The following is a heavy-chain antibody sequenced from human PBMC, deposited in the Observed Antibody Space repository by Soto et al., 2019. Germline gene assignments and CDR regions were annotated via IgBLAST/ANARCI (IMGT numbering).Heavy chain of an antibody. CDR3: ARQLAVPYAAYAMDV. J-gene: IGHJ6*02. CDR2: IWYNGSKK. CDR1: GFTFSSYG. V-gene: IGHV3-33*03. D-gene: IGHD2-2*01. Sequence: QVHLVESGGGVVQPGRSLRLSCAASGFTFSSYGMLWVRQAPGKGLEWVALIWYNGSKKYYGEPVKGRFTIFRDNSENTLYLEMSSLRVEDTAVYYCARQLAVPYAAYAMDVWGQGTTVTVSS.